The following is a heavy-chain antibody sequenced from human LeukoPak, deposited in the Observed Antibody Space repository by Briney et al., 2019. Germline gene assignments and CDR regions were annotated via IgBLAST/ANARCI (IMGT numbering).Heavy chain of an antibody. CDR2: ISGSGGTT. CDR3: AKVRANRFASFDY. D-gene: IGHD1/OR15-1a*01. Sequence: GGSLRLSCAASGFTFSSYGMSWVRQAPGKGLEWVSGISGSGGTTYYADSVKGRFTISRDNSKITLYLQMNSLRAEDTAVYYCAKVRANRFASFDYWGQGTLVTISS. V-gene: IGHV3-23*01. CDR1: GFTFSSYG. J-gene: IGHJ4*02.